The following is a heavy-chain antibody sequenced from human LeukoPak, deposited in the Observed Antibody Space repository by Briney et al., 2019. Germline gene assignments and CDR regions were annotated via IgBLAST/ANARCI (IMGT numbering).Heavy chain of an antibody. CDR1: GFTFSSYS. Sequence: GGSLRLSCAASGFTFSSYSMNCVRQAPGKGLEWVSSISSSSSYIYYADSVKGRFTISRDNAKDSLYLQMNSLRAEDTAVYFCAREISYGDYPSGDAFDNWGQGTMVTVSS. J-gene: IGHJ3*02. V-gene: IGHV3-21*01. CDR2: ISSSSSYI. CDR3: AREISYGDYPSGDAFDN. D-gene: IGHD4-17*01.